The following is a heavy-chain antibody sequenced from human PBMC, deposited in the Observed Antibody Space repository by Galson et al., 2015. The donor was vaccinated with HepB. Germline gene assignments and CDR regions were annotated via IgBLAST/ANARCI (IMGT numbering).Heavy chain of an antibody. CDR3: STWPYRGYFDY. CDR2: ISGSGGST. V-gene: IGHV3-23*01. D-gene: IGHD1-1*01. J-gene: IGHJ4*02. CDR1: GFTFSSYA. Sequence: SLRLSCAASGFTFSSYAMSWVRQAPGKGLEWVSAISGSGGSTYYADSVKGRFTISRDNSKNTLYLQMNSLRAEDTAVYYCSTWPYRGYFDYWGQGTLVTVSS.